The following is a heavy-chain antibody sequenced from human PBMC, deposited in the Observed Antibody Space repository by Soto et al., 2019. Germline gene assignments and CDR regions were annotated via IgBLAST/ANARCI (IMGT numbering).Heavy chain of an antibody. Sequence: QVQLVQSGAEVKKPGASVKVSCKASGYTFTSYGISWVRQAPGQGLEWMGWISAYNGNTNYAQKLQGRVTMTTDTSXSXXDMELRSLRSDDTAVYYCARDLGQLARRAYYGMDVWGQGTTVTVSS. D-gene: IGHD6-6*01. CDR1: GYTFTSYG. J-gene: IGHJ6*02. V-gene: IGHV1-18*01. CDR2: ISAYNGNT. CDR3: ARDLGQLARRAYYGMDV.